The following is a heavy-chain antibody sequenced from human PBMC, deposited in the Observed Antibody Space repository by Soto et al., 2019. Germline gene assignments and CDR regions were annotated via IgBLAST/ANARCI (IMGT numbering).Heavy chain of an antibody. D-gene: IGHD1-7*01. CDR1: GYTFTSYG. CDR3: ARSGTDYYYYYMDV. J-gene: IGHJ6*03. Sequence: ASVKVSCKASGYTFTSYGISWVRQAPGQGLEWMGWINADNGNTKYSQKFQGRVTITRDTSTSTAYMELSSLRSEDTAVYYCARSGTDYYYYYMDVWGKGTTVTVSS. V-gene: IGHV1-18*01. CDR2: INADNGNT.